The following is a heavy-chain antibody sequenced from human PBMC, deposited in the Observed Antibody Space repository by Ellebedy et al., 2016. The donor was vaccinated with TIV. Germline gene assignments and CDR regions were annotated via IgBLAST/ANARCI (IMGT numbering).Heavy chain of an antibody. D-gene: IGHD3-16*01. CDR2: SSYDGAYA. J-gene: IGHJ4*01. CDR1: GFTFRSFG. CDR3: AKHWGTYGPDDY. Sequence: PGGSLRLSCKASGFTFRSFGMHWVRLSVGKGLEWVADSSYDGAYAHYADSVKGRFTCSRDNSKNTLYLQMNSLRVEDTALYYCAKHWGTYGPDDYWGHGTLVTVSS. V-gene: IGHV3-33*04.